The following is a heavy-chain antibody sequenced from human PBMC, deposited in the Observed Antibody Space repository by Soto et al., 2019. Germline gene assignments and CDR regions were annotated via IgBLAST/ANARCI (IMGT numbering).Heavy chain of an antibody. J-gene: IGHJ4*02. D-gene: IGHD2-15*01. CDR1: GGSISSSY. V-gene: IGHV4-59*01. CDR2: IYYSGST. Sequence: SETLSLTCTVSGGSISSSYWSWIRQPPGTGMEWIGYIYYSGSTNYNPSLKSRVTVSVDTSKNQLPLKLSSVTAADTAVYYCAREGCSGGHCYFTYCGQGTLVTVSS. CDR3: AREGCSGGHCYFTY.